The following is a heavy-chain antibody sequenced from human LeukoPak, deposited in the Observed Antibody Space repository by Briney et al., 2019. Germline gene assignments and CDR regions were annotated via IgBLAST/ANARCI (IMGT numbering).Heavy chain of an antibody. J-gene: IGHJ4*02. CDR2: ISGSGGST. CDR3: AKAGIVATSPPFDY. D-gene: IGHD5-12*01. CDR1: GFTFSSYG. V-gene: IGHV3-23*01. Sequence: GGSLRLSCAASGFTFSSYGMSWVRQAPGKGLEWVSAISGSGGSTYYADSVKGRFTISRDNSKNTLYLQMNSLRAEDTAVYYCAKAGIVATSPPFDYWGQGTLVTVSS.